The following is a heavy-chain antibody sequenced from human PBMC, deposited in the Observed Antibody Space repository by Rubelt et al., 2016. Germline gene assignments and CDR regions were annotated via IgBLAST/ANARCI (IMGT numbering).Heavy chain of an antibody. CDR2: MNSDGSNI. CDR3: ARMGHDDTSGYYGYVQD. V-gene: IGHV3-74*02. D-gene: IGHD3-22*01. CDR1: GFTFSSYW. Sequence: EVQLVESGGGLIQPGGSLRLSCAASGFTFSSYWMHWVRQAPGQGLVWVSRMNSDGSNIDYADSVKGRFTISRDNAKNTLYLQRNSLRAEDTAVYYCARMGHDDTSGYYGYVQDWGQGTLVTVSS. J-gene: IGHJ1*01.